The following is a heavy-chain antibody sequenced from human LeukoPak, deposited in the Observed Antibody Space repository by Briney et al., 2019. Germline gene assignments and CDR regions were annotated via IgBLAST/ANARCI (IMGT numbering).Heavy chain of an antibody. D-gene: IGHD3-22*01. J-gene: IGHJ6*03. CDR3: ARDANYYDSSGYYYYYYYMDV. CDR1: GFTFSSYW. V-gene: IGHV3-7*01. CDR2: IKQDGSEK. Sequence: GGSLRLSCAASGFTFSSYWMSWVRQAPGKGLEWVANIKQDGSEKYYVDSVKGRFTISRDNAKNSLYLQMNSLRAEDTAVYYCARDANYYDSSGYYYYYYYMDVWGKGTTVTVSS.